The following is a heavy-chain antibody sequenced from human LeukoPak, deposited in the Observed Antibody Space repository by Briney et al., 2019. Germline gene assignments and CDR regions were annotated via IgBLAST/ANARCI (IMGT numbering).Heavy chain of an antibody. J-gene: IGHJ3*02. D-gene: IGHD4-17*01. CDR2: IYYSGST. CDR1: GGSISSSSYY. V-gene: IGHV4-39*07. CDR3: ASVDGMVYGDYDAFDI. Sequence: SETLSLTCTVSGGSISSSSYYWGWIRQPPGKGLEWIGSIYYSGSTYYNPSLKSRVTISVDTSKNQFSLKLSSVTAADTAVYYCASVDGMVYGDYDAFDIWGQGTMVTVSS.